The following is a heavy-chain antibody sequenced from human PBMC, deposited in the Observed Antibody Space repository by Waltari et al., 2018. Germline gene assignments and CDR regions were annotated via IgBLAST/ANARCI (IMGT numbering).Heavy chain of an antibody. CDR3: ARGSAGKPLDN. CDR1: GFTFSRHG. Sequence: QVRLAESGGGMVQSGGSLRLSCEASGFTFSRHGLHWVRQAPGKGLEWVAFITYDGSRKFYADSVKGRFTISRDNSNDILFLDMNNLRRDDTAVYFCARGSAGKPLDNWGQGALVTVSS. V-gene: IGHV3-30*03. J-gene: IGHJ4*02. D-gene: IGHD2-15*01. CDR2: ITYDGSRK.